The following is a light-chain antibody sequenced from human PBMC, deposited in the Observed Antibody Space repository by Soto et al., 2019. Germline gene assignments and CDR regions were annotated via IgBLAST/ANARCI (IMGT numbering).Light chain of an antibody. CDR1: QNKGTN. V-gene: IGKV3-15*01. Sequence: IVVTQSPATLSVSPGERATLSCRTSQNKGTNLGWYQHKPGQAPRLLIYAASTRATGVPARFSGSGSGTEFTLTISSLQPEEFAVYYCQVYNRGPPITFGQGTRLEMK. CDR2: AAS. J-gene: IGKJ5*01. CDR3: QVYNRGPPIT.